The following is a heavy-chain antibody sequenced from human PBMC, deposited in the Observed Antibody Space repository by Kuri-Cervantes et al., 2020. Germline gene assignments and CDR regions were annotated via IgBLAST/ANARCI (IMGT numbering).Heavy chain of an antibody. CDR2: IGRSGST. Sequence: GSLRLSCAVYGGSFSDHYWSWIRQPPGKGLEWIGEIGRSGSTNYNPSLKSRVTISVDTSKNQFSLKLSSVTAADTAVYFCARANFWTGSFPIDYWGQGILVTVSS. J-gene: IGHJ4*02. CDR3: ARANFWTGSFPIDY. V-gene: IGHV4-34*01. D-gene: IGHD3/OR15-3a*01. CDR1: GGSFSDHY.